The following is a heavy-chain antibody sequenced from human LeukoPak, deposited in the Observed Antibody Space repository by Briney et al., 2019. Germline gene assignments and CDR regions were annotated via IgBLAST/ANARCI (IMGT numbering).Heavy chain of an antibody. CDR3: ARDVANSSGPEGY. CDR2: LSGSGAST. J-gene: IGHJ4*02. CDR1: GFTFSSYA. V-gene: IGHV3-23*01. D-gene: IGHD6-19*01. Sequence: GGSLRLSCAASGFTFSSYAMSWVRQAPGKGLEWVSTLSGSGASTSYADSVKGRFTISRDNAKNTLYLQMNSLRAEDTAVYYCARDVANSSGPEGYWGQGTLVTVSS.